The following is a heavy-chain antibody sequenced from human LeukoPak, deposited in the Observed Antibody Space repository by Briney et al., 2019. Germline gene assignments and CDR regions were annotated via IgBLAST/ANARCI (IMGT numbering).Heavy chain of an antibody. Sequence: SETLSLTCTVSGGSISSSSYYWGWIRQPPGKGLEWIGSIYYSGSTYYNPSLKSRVTISVDTSKKQFSQKLSSVTAADTAVYYCAKYDSSSGSFDYWGQGTLVTVSS. CDR3: AKYDSSSGSFDY. CDR2: IYYSGST. D-gene: IGHD3-22*01. CDR1: GGSISSSSYY. V-gene: IGHV4-39*07. J-gene: IGHJ4*02.